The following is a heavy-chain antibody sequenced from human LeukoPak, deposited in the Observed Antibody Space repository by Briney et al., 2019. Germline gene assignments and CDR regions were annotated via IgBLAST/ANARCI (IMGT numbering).Heavy chain of an antibody. Sequence: GESLKISCKGSGYSFTSYWIGWVRQMPGKGLEWMGIVYPDDSDTRHSPSFQGQVTISADKSISTAYLQWSSLKASDTAMFYCASSRSGSYSDYWGQGTLVTVSS. D-gene: IGHD1-26*01. CDR1: GYSFTSYW. CDR3: ASSRSGSYSDY. CDR2: VYPDDSDT. V-gene: IGHV5-51*01. J-gene: IGHJ4*02.